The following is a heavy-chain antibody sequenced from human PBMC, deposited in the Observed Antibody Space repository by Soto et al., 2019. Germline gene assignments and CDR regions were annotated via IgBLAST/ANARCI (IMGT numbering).Heavy chain of an antibody. V-gene: IGHV1-18*04. J-gene: IGHJ5*02. CDR2: ISAYNGNT. CDR3: ARVGGYCSSTSCYRWFDP. CDR1: GYTFTTYD. Sequence: QFQLVQSGAEVKKPGASVKVSCKASGYTFTTYDISWVRQAPGQGLEWMGWISAYNGNTNYAQQLQGRVTMTTDTSTSTAYMELRSLRSDDTAVYYCARVGGYCSSTSCYRWFDPWGQGTLVTVSS. D-gene: IGHD2-2*01.